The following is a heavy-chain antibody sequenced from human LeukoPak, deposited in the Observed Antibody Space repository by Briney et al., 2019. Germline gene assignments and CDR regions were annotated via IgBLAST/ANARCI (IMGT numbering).Heavy chain of an antibody. D-gene: IGHD4-17*01. CDR1: GFTFTSYG. Sequence: PGGSLRLSCAASGFTFTSYGISWVRQAPGQGLEWMGRISAYNGNTNYAQKLQGRVTMTTDTSTSTAYMELRSLRSDDTAVYYCAREQTYGDYFDYWGQGTLVTVSS. CDR2: ISAYNGNT. J-gene: IGHJ4*02. V-gene: IGHV1-18*01. CDR3: AREQTYGDYFDY.